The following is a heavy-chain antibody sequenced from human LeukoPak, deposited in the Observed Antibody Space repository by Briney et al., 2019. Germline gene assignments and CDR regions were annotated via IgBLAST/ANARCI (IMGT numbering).Heavy chain of an antibody. CDR1: GFTFSTYA. J-gene: IGHJ4*02. D-gene: IGHD3-10*01. CDR2: ITGSADRT. Sequence: GGSLRLSCAASGFTFSTYAMSWVRQAPGKGLEWVSAITGSADRTHYADSVKGRFTISRDNSKNIVYLQMNSPRAKDTAVYFCARPQVVVLNPFDYWGQGTLVTVSS. CDR3: ARPQVVVLNPFDY. V-gene: IGHV3-23*01.